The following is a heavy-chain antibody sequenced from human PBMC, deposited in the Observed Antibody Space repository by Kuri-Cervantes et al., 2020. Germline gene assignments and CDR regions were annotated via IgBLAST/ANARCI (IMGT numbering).Heavy chain of an antibody. D-gene: IGHD3-10*01. Sequence: GESLKISCAASGFTFSSYGIHWVRQAPGRGLEWVAIISYDGSNKYYADSVKGRFTISRDNSKNTLYLQMNSLRAEDTAVYYCGSGDLGPYGMDVWAKGPRSPSP. CDR1: GFTFSSYG. CDR2: ISYDGSNK. J-gene: IGHJ6*02. V-gene: IGHV3-30*03. CDR3: GSGDLGPYGMDV.